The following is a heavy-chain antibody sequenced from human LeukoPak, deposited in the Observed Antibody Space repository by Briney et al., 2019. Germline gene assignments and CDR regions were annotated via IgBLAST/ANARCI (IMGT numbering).Heavy chain of an antibody. CDR2: ISGSGGST. CDR1: GFTFSSYA. Sequence: PGGSLRLSCAASGFTFSSYAMSWVRQAPGKGLEWVSAISGSGGSTYYADPVKGRFTISRDNSKNTLYLQMNSLRAEDTAVYYCAKVGPAPLSYCTNGVCCFDPWGQGTLVTVSS. CDR3: AKVGPAPLSYCTNGVCCFDP. V-gene: IGHV3-23*01. D-gene: IGHD2-8*01. J-gene: IGHJ5*02.